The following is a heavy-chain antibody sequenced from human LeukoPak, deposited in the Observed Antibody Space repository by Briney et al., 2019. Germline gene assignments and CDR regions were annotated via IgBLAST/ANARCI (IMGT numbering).Heavy chain of an antibody. D-gene: IGHD2-21*02. J-gene: IGHJ4*01. Sequence: PGGSLRLSCSASGFTLSNYWMHWVRQALGKGPGWVARLHSNGAFTTYADSVKGRFTISRDTAKNTLYFQMNSLRVEDTAVYYCARFVVVTAGDYWGQGTLVTVSS. CDR1: GFTLSNYW. CDR2: LHSNGAFT. V-gene: IGHV3-74*01. CDR3: ARFVVVTAGDY.